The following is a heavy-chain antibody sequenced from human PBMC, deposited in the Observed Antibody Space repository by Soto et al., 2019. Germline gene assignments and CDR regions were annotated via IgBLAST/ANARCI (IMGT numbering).Heavy chain of an antibody. V-gene: IGHV5-51*01. Sequence: GESLKISCTGSGYSFTGYWIGWVRQMPGKGLEWMGITYPGDSDTRYSPSFEGQVTISADEAIDTACLQWSSLKASDTAMYYCARVSLYCTNGVCHFDYWGQGTLVTVSS. J-gene: IGHJ4*02. CDR3: ARVSLYCTNGVCHFDY. D-gene: IGHD2-8*01. CDR2: TYPGDSDT. CDR1: GYSFTGYW.